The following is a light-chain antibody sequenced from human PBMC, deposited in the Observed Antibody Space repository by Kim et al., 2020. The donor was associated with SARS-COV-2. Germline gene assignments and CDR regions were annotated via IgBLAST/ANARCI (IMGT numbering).Light chain of an antibody. J-gene: IGKJ3*01. Sequence: SASVGDRVTITCQASEDIRKQLNWYQQKPGKAPKLLIYAASNLETGVPSRFSGSGYGTDFTFTISSLQPEDLATYYCQQYQNLLSFGPGTKVDIK. V-gene: IGKV1-33*01. CDR1: EDIRKQ. CDR3: QQYQNLLS. CDR2: AAS.